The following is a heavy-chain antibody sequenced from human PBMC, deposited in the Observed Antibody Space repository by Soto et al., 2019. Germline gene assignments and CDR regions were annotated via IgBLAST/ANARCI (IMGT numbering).Heavy chain of an antibody. Sequence: QVQLQQWGAGLLKPSETLSLTCAVYGGSFSGYYWSWIRQPPGKGLEWIGEINHSGSTNYNPSLKSRVTISVDTSKNQFALKLSSVTAADQAVYYCARGGSYLSWFDPWGQGTLVTVSS. J-gene: IGHJ5*02. CDR3: ARGGSYLSWFDP. D-gene: IGHD1-26*01. V-gene: IGHV4-34*01. CDR1: GGSFSGYY. CDR2: INHSGST.